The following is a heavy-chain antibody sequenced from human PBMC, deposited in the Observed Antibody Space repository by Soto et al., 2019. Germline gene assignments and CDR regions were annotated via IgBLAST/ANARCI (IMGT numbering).Heavy chain of an antibody. J-gene: IGHJ6*02. Sequence: GGSLRLSCAASGFTFSSYGMHWVRQAPGKGLEWVAVISYDGSNKYYADSVKGRFTISRDNSKNTLYLQMNSLRAEDTAVYYCAKERVSAAYYYYYGMDVWGQGTTVTVSS. V-gene: IGHV3-30*18. CDR1: GFTFSSYG. CDR3: AKERVSAAYYYYYGMDV. D-gene: IGHD2-2*01. CDR2: ISYDGSNK.